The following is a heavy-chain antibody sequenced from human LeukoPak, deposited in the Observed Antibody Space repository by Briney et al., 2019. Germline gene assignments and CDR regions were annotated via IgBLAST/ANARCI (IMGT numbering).Heavy chain of an antibody. CDR3: ARHSHPSLGYCSGGSCYYDY. J-gene: IGHJ4*02. D-gene: IGHD2-15*01. V-gene: IGHV1-2*06. CDR1: GYTFTGYY. Sequence: ASVKVSCKASGYTFTGYYMHWVRQAPGQGLERMGRINPNSGGTNYAQKFQGRVTMTRDTSISTAYMELSRLRSDDTAVYYCARHSHPSLGYCSGGSCYYDYWGQGTLVTVSS. CDR2: INPNSGGT.